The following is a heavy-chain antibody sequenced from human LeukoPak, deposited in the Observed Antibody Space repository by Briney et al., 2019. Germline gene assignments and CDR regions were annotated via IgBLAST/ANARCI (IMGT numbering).Heavy chain of an antibody. Sequence: SETLSLTCTVSGGSISSYYWSWIRQPPGKGLEWVGYIYYSGSTNYNPSLKSRVTISVDTSKNQFSLKLSSVTAADTAVYYCARDGMATAGYWGQGTLVAVSS. CDR3: ARDGMATAGY. D-gene: IGHD5-24*01. CDR2: IYYSGST. CDR1: GGSISSYY. J-gene: IGHJ4*02. V-gene: IGHV4-59*12.